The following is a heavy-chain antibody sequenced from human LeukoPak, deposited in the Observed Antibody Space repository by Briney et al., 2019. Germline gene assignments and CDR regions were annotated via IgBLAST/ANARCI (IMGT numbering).Heavy chain of an antibody. CDR3: ESDVDY. Sequence: SETLSLTCTVSVYSISSGYYWGWIRQPPGKGLEWIGSIYHSGTTYYNPSLKSRVTISVDTYKNQFSLKLSSVTDADTAIYYCESDVDYWGQGTLVTVSS. V-gene: IGHV4-38-2*02. J-gene: IGHJ4*02. CDR2: IYHSGTT. CDR1: VYSISSGYY.